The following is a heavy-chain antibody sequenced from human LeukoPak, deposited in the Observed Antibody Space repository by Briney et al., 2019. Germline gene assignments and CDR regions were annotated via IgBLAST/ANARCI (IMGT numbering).Heavy chain of an antibody. J-gene: IGHJ3*02. CDR3: ASGSDILTGYYWSAFDI. V-gene: IGHV1-69*06. CDR1: GGTFSSYV. CDR2: LIPIFGTA. D-gene: IGHD3-9*01. Sequence: SVKVSCNASGGTFSSYVISWVRQATGQGLEWMGGLIPIFGTANYAQKFQGRVTITADKSTSTAYMELSSLRSEDTAVYYCASGSDILTGYYWSAFDIWGQGTMVTVSS.